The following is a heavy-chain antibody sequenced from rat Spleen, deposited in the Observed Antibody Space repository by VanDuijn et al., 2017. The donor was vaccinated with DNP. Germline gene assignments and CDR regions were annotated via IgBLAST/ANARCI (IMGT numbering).Heavy chain of an antibody. V-gene: IGHV2S8*01. CDR3: TREEPRVLSFFSSLFDY. CDR2: MSIGGSS. J-gene: IGHJ2*01. D-gene: IGHD1-2*01. Sequence: QVQLKESGPGLVQPSQTLSLTCTVSGFSLTSYGVSWVRQSPGKGLEWVAAMSIGGSSYFNSALKSRLSISRDTSQSQVFLEMNNLQTEDTAIYFCTREEPRVLSFFSSLFDYWGQGVMVTVSS. CDR1: GFSLTSYG.